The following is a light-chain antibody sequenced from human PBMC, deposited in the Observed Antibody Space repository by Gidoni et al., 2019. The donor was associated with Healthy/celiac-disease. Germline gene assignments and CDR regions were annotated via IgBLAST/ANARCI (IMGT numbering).Light chain of an antibody. J-gene: IGKJ1*01. CDR3: QQSYSTPPT. CDR2: AAS. CDR1: QNISSY. Sequence: DIQMSQPPSSLSASVGDRVTITCRASQNISSYLNWYQQKPGKAPKLLIYAASSLQSGVPSRFSGSGSGTDFTLTISSLQPEDFATYYCQQSYSTPPTFXXXTKVEIK. V-gene: IGKV1-39*01.